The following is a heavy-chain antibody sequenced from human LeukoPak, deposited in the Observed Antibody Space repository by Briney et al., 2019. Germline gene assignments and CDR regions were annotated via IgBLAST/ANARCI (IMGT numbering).Heavy chain of an antibody. CDR2: ISYDGSNK. CDR3: AKDTAVIKYYFDY. Sequence: GGSLRLSCAASGFTFSSYGMHWVRQAPGQGLERVAVISYDGSNKYYADSVKGRFTISRDNSKNTLYLQMNSLRAEDTAVYYCAKDTAVIKYYFDYWGQGTLVTVSS. J-gene: IGHJ4*02. CDR1: GFTFSSYG. D-gene: IGHD5-18*01. V-gene: IGHV3-30*18.